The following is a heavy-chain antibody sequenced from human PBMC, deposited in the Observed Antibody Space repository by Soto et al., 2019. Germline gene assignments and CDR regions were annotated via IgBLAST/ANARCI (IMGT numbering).Heavy chain of an antibody. J-gene: IGHJ4*02. D-gene: IGHD3-10*01. CDR1: GFRFSTYG. Sequence: GGSLRLSCAASGFRFSTYGMHWVRQAPGKGLEWVAIISYGGSDKYYADSAKGRFTTSRDNSKNTLYLQMNSLRPDDTAVYYCAKDRGFGELLGATYYFDYWGPGT. V-gene: IGHV3-30*18. CDR3: AKDRGFGELLGATYYFDY. CDR2: ISYGGSDK.